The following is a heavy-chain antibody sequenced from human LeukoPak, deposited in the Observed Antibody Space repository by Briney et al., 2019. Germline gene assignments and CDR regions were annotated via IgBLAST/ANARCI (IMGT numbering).Heavy chain of an antibody. CDR1: GYTFTSYY. J-gene: IGHJ4*02. D-gene: IGHD3-10*01. V-gene: IGHV1-46*01. CDR2: INPSGGST. CDR3: ARERITMVRGVSPLDY. Sequence: ASVKVSCKASGYTFTSYYMHWVRQASGQGLEWMGIINPSGGSTSYAQKFQGRVTMTRDTSTSTVYMELSSLRSEDTAVYYCARERITMVRGVSPLDYWGQGTLVTVSS.